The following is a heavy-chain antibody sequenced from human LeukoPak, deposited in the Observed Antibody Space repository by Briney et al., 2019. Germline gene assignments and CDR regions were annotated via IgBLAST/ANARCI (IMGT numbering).Heavy chain of an antibody. CDR3: ARGPLPRELDY. CDR1: GFTVSSNY. V-gene: IGHV3-53*01. CDR2: IYSGGST. Sequence: PGGSLRLSCAASGFTVSSNYMSWVRQAPGKGLEWVSVIYSGGSTYYADSVKGRFTISRDNSKNTLYLQMNSLRAEDTAVYYCARGPLPRELDYWGQGTLVTVSS. D-gene: IGHD1-1*01. J-gene: IGHJ4*02.